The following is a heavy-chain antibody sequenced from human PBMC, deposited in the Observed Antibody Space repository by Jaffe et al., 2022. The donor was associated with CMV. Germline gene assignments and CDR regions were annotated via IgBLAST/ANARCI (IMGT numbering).Heavy chain of an antibody. CDR3: AKDLWYSGYEGGGFDY. D-gene: IGHD5-12*01. V-gene: IGHV3-23*01. CDR2: ISGSGGST. Sequence: EVQLLESGGGLVQPGGSLRLSCAASGFTFSSYAMSWVRQAPGKGLEWVSAISGSGGSTYYADSVKGRFTISRDNSKNTLYLQMNSLRAEDTAVYYCAKDLWYSGYEGGGFDYWGQGTLVTVSS. J-gene: IGHJ4*02. CDR1: GFTFSSYA.